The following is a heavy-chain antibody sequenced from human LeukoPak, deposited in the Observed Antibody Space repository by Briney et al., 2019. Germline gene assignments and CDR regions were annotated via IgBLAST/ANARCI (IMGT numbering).Heavy chain of an antibody. V-gene: IGHV3-7*01. D-gene: IGHD1-26*01. CDR3: ARVGGSYWGWFDP. CDR2: IHQHGSEK. CDR1: GFTFSDYY. J-gene: IGHJ5*02. Sequence: HPGGSLRLSCAASGFTFSDYYMSWIRQAPGKGLEWVANIHQHGSEKYYVDSVKGRLTISRDNAKNSLYLQMNSLRAEDTAVYYCARVGGSYWGWFDPWGQGTLVTVSS.